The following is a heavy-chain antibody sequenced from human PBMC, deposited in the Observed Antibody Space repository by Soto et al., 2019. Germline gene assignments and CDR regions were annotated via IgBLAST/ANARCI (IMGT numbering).Heavy chain of an antibody. CDR3: ARLRGYSYGSHY. CDR2: IYYSGST. D-gene: IGHD5-18*01. CDR1: GGSISSGDYY. J-gene: IGHJ4*02. Sequence: SETLSLTCTVSGGSISSGDYYWSWIRQPPGKGLEWIGYIYYSGSTYYNPSLKSRVTISVDTSKNQFSLKLSSVTAADTAVYYCARLRGYSYGSHYWGQGTLVTVSS. V-gene: IGHV4-30-4*01.